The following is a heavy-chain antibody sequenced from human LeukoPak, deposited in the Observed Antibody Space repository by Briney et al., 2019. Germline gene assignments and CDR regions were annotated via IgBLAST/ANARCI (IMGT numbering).Heavy chain of an antibody. V-gene: IGHV3-48*03. Sequence: GGSLRLSCAASGFTFSSYEMNWVRQAPGKGLEWVSYISSSGSTIYYADSVKGRFTISRDNAKNSLYLQMNSLRAEDTAVYYCAREWATVTFDYRGQGTLVTVSS. J-gene: IGHJ4*02. CDR2: ISSSGSTI. CDR3: AREWATVTFDY. CDR1: GFTFSSYE. D-gene: IGHD4-17*01.